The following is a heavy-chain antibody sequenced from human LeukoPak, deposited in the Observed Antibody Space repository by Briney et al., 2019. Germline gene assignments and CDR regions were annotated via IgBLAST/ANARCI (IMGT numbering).Heavy chain of an antibody. V-gene: IGHV3-74*01. J-gene: IGHJ6*02. CDR3: ARGYHSFDV. D-gene: IGHD1-26*01. Sequence: PGGSLRLSCAASGFTFSSYWMHWVRQAPGKGLVWVSRINSDGGTTNYADYVKGRFTISRDNAKNTLYLQMNSLRAEDTAVYYCARGYHSFDVWGQGTTVTVSS. CDR2: INSDGGTT. CDR1: GFTFSSYW.